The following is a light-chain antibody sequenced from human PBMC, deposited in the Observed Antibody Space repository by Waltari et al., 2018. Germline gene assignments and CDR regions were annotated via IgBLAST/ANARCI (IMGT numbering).Light chain of an antibody. J-gene: IGKJ4*01. CDR1: QSLLHGDVRNF. V-gene: IGKV2-28*01. CDR2: MGS. CDR3: MQARQPPYT. Sequence: DIVMTQSPLSLPVTPGDPASIPCRSSQSLLHGDVRNFLDWYLQKPGQSPQLLIYMGSNRASGVPDRFSGSGSGTYFTLKISRVEAEDVGVYYCMQARQPPYTFGGGTKVEIK.